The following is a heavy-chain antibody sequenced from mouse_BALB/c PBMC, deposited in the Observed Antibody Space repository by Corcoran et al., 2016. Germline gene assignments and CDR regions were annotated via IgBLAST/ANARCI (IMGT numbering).Heavy chain of an antibody. D-gene: IGHD2-1*01. CDR2: INPYNDGT. CDR3: ARYGNYYYYAMDD. Sequence: EVQLQQSGPELVKPGASVKMSCKASGYTFTSYVMHWVKQKPGQGLEWIGYINPYNDGTKYNEKFKGKATLTSDKSSSTAYMELSSLTSEDSAVYYWARYGNYYYYAMDDWGQGTSVTVSS. J-gene: IGHJ4*01. CDR1: GYTFTSYV. V-gene: IGHV1S136*01.